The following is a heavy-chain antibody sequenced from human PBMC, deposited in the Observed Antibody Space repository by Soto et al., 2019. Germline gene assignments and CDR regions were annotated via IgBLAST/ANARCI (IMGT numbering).Heavy chain of an antibody. J-gene: IGHJ4*02. Sequence: SETLSLTCTVSGGSISGFYWSWIRQPPGKGLEWIGYIYYTGTTNYNPSLKSRVTISVDTSKNQFSLKLSSVTAADTAVYYCARSRTSDYPGSGTYYNGLFDYWGQGTQVTVSS. V-gene: IGHV4-59*01. CDR2: IYYTGTT. CDR1: GGSISGFY. D-gene: IGHD3-10*01. CDR3: ARSRTSDYPGSGTYYNGLFDY.